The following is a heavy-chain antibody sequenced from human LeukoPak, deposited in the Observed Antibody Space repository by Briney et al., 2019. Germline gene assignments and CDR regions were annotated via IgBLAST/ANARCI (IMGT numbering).Heavy chain of an antibody. J-gene: IGHJ4*02. CDR2: IYWNDDK. Sequence: VSGPTLVKPTQTLTLTCTFSGFSLSTSGVGVGWIRQPPGKALEWLALIYWNDDKRYSPSLKSRLTITKDTSKNQVVLTMTNMDPVNTATYYCAHRRPLLYSSGWETNYFDYWGQGTLVTVSS. V-gene: IGHV2-5*01. CDR3: AHRRPLLYSSGWETNYFDY. CDR1: GFSLSTSGVG. D-gene: IGHD6-19*01.